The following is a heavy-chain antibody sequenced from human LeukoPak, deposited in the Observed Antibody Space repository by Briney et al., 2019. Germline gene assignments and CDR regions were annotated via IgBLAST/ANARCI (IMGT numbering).Heavy chain of an antibody. CDR3: AGSVEYSSSAAGDY. D-gene: IGHD6-6*01. CDR1: GFTFSSYE. CDR2: ISSSGSSI. J-gene: IGHJ4*02. Sequence: GGSLRLSCAASGFTFSSYEMKWVRQAPGKGLEWVSHISSSGSSIYYADSVKGRFTISRDNAKNSLYLQMNSLRAEDTAVYYCAGSVEYSSSAAGDYWGQGTLVTVSS. V-gene: IGHV3-48*03.